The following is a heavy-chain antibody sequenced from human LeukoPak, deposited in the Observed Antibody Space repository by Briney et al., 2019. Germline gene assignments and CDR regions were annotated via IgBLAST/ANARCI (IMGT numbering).Heavy chain of an antibody. J-gene: IGHJ4*02. CDR3: ASIRGTFGY. CDR2: TRNKANSYIT. Sequence: SGGSLRLSCAASGFTFSDHFLDWVRQAPGKGLEWVGRTRNKANSYITEYAASVKGRFTISRDDPKNSLYLQMSSLKTDDTAMYYCASIRGTFGYWGQGTLVTVSS. D-gene: IGHD1-26*01. V-gene: IGHV3-72*01. CDR1: GFTFSDHF.